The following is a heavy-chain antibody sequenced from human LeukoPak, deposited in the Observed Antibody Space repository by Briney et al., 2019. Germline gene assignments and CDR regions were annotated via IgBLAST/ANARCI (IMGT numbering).Heavy chain of an antibody. D-gene: IGHD1-7*01. J-gene: IGHJ5*02. CDR1: GGSFSNHY. V-gene: IGHV4-59*11. CDR3: ARGNYVDWFDP. CDR2: IYHTGST. Sequence: SETLSLTCTVSGGSFSNHYWCWIRQPRGKGLEWIGYIYHTGSTNYNPSLKSRVTISVDTSKNQFSLKLSSVTAADTAVYYCARGNYVDWFDPWGQGTQVTVSS.